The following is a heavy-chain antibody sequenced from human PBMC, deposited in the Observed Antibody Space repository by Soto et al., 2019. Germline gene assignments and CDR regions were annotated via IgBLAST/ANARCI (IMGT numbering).Heavy chain of an antibody. CDR1: GDTFNFYS. V-gene: IGHV1-69*04. CDR2: VNPILSMS. D-gene: IGHD3-10*01. CDR3: ATSYGSGYRAFDF. J-gene: IGHJ4*02. Sequence: QVQLVQSGAEVKRPGSSVKVSCKASGDTFNFYSINWVRQAPGLGLEWMGRVNPILSMSNYAQRFQGRVMMPADKYTSTAYRELSGLRSEDTAIYYCATSYGSGYRAFDFWGQGALVTVSS.